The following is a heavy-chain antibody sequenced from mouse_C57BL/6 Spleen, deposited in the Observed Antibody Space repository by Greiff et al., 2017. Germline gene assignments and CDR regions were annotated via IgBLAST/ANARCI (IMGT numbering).Heavy chain of an antibody. CDR2: IDPSDSET. D-gene: IGHD1-1*01. V-gene: IGHV1-52*01. CDR1: GYTFTSYW. CDR3: ARSFITTEAWFAY. J-gene: IGHJ3*01. Sequence: VQLQQPGAELVRPGSSVKLSCKASGYTFTSYWMHWVKQRPIQGLEWIGNIDPSDSETHYNQKFKDKATLTVDKSSSTAYMQLSSLTSEDSAVYYCARSFITTEAWFAYWGQGTLVTVSA.